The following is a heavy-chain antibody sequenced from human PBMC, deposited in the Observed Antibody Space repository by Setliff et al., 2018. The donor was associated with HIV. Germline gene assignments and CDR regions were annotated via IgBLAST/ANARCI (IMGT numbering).Heavy chain of an antibody. D-gene: IGHD3-9*01. CDR2: IYYSGST. Sequence: SETLSLTCTVSGGSISSSSYYWGWIRQPPGKGLEWIGSIYYSGSTYYNPSLKSRVTISVDTSKNQFSLKLSSVTAADTAVYYCARSRSSYYDILTGYRYYFDYWGQGTLGTVS. CDR1: GGSISSSSYY. J-gene: IGHJ4*02. V-gene: IGHV4-39*01. CDR3: ARSRSSYYDILTGYRYYFDY.